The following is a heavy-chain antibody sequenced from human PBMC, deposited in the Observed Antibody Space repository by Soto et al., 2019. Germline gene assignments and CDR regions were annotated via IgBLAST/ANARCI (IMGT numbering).Heavy chain of an antibody. J-gene: IGHJ4*02. CDR2: MNPNSGNT. Sequence: ASVKVSCKASGYTFTSYESNWVRQATGQGLEWMGWMNPNSGNTGYAQKFQGRVTMTRNTSISTAYMELSSLRSEDTAVYYCARGRLNGDYFDYWGQGTLVTVSS. CDR3: ARGRLNGDYFDY. V-gene: IGHV1-8*01. D-gene: IGHD4-17*01. CDR1: GYTFTSYE.